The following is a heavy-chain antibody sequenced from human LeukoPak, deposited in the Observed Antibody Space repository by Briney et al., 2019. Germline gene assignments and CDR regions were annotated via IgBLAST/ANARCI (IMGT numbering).Heavy chain of an antibody. D-gene: IGHD2-2*02. CDR3: ATVVPAAISWFDP. CDR1: GGSISSSSYY. V-gene: IGHV4-39*01. Sequence: SETLSLTCTVSGGSISSSSYYWGWIRQPPGKGLEWIGSIYYSGSTYYNPSLKSRVTISVDTSKNQFSLKLSSVTAADTAVYYCATVVPAAISWFDPWGQGTLVTVSS. CDR2: IYYSGST. J-gene: IGHJ5*02.